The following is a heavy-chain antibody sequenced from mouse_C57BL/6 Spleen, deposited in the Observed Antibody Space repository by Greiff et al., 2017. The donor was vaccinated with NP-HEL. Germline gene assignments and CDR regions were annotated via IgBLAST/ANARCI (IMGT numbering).Heavy chain of an antibody. Sequence: EVMLVESGGGLVKPGGSLKLSCAASGFTFSSYAMSWVRQTPEKRLEWVATISDGGSYTYYPDNVKGRFTISRDNAKNNLYLQMSHLKSEDTAMYYCARDDGYSSYAMDYWGQGTSVTVSS. CDR3: ARDDGYSSYAMDY. CDR1: GFTFSSYA. CDR2: ISDGGSYT. J-gene: IGHJ4*01. V-gene: IGHV5-4*01. D-gene: IGHD2-3*01.